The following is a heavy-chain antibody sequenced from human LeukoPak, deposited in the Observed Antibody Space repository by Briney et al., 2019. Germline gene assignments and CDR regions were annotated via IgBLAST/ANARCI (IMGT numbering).Heavy chain of an antibody. Sequence: GGSLRLSCAASGFTFSSYGMHWVRQAPGKGLEWVAFIRYDGSNKYYAGSVKGRFTISRDNSKNTLYLQMNSLRAEDTAVYYCAKGCGWEVQYYYYYMDVWGKGTTVTMSS. CDR1: GFTFSSYG. J-gene: IGHJ6*03. V-gene: IGHV3-30*02. D-gene: IGHD1-26*01. CDR3: AKGCGWEVQYYYYYMDV. CDR2: IRYDGSNK.